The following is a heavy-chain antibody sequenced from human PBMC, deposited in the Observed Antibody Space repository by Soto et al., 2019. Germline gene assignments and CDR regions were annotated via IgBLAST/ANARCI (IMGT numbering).Heavy chain of an antibody. CDR1: GFTFRNYG. CDR3: AKDRGSGWNYYGLDA. CDR2: ISSDGNNK. Sequence: QVQLVESGGGVVQPGRSLRFSCAASGFTFRNYGMHWVRQAPGKGLEWVAVISSDGNNKYYVDSVKGRLTISRDNSKNTLYLQMNSLRVEDTAVYYCAKDRGSGWNYYGLDAWGQGTTVTVSS. J-gene: IGHJ6*02. V-gene: IGHV3-30*18. D-gene: IGHD6-19*01.